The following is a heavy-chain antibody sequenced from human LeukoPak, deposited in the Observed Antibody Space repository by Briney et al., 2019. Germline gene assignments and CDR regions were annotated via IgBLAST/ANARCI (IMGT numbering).Heavy chain of an antibody. J-gene: IGHJ6*03. CDR1: GGTFSSYA. CDR3: ARVPYYYDSSGYYPDRYYYYYMDV. CDR2: IIPIFRTA. D-gene: IGHD3-22*01. V-gene: IGHV1-69*13. Sequence: ASVKVSCKASGGTFSSYAISWVRQAPGQGLEWMGGIIPIFRTANYAQKFQGRVTITADESTSTAYMELSSLRSEGTAVYYCARVPYYYDSSGYYPDRYYYYYMDVWGKGTTVTVSS.